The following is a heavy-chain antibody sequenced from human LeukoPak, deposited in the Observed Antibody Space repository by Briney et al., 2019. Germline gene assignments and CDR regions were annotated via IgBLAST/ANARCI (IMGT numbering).Heavy chain of an antibody. CDR1: GGSLSSYY. Sequence: SETLSLTCSVSGGSLSSYYWTWIRQPAGKGLEWIGRIFTTGSTNYNPSLMSRVTMSVDTSKNQFSLKMRSVAAADTAVYYCARGDGSTMIRGVSRYGWLDPWGQGTLVTVSS. J-gene: IGHJ5*02. D-gene: IGHD3-10*01. CDR2: IFTTGST. V-gene: IGHV4-4*07. CDR3: ARGDGSTMIRGVSRYGWLDP.